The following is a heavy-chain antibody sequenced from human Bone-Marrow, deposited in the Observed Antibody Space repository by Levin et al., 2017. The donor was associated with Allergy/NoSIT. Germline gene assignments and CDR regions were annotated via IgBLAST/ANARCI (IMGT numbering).Heavy chain of an antibody. CDR3: TRHDSSSWYWYFDL. CDR1: GFTFSGSA. J-gene: IGHJ2*01. CDR2: IRSKANSYAT. V-gene: IGHV3-73*01. D-gene: IGHD6-13*01. Sequence: GESLKISCAASGFTFSGSAMHWVRQASGKGLEWVGRIRSKANSYATAYAASVKGRFTISRDDSKNTAYLQMNSLKTEDTAVYYCTRHDSSSWYWYFDLWGRGTLVTVSS.